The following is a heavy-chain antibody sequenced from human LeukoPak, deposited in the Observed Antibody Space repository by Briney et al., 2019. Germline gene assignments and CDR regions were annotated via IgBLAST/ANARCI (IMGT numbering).Heavy chain of an antibody. CDR2: IYHSGST. J-gene: IGHJ4*02. D-gene: IGHD1-26*01. CDR1: GYSISSGYY. CDR3: ASTLNLGASDY. V-gene: IGHV4-38-2*02. Sequence: SETLSLTCTVSGYSISSGYYWGWIRQPPGKGLEWIGSIYHSGSTYYNPSLKSRVTISVDTSKNQFSLKLSSVTAADTAVYYCASTLNLGASDYWGQGTLVTVSS.